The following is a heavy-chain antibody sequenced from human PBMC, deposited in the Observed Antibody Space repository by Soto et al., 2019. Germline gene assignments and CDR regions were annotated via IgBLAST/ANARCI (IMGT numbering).Heavy chain of an antibody. CDR1: GGSIGSGGHY. Sequence: PSETLSLTCTVSGGSIGSGGHYWDWARQPPGKGLEWIGSISYNGKTYYNPSLKGRVSISVDTSGNQFSLRLSSVTAADTAVYYCARRVANRDYFDYWGQGTLVTVSS. CDR2: ISYNGKT. CDR3: ARRVANRDYFDY. J-gene: IGHJ4*02. D-gene: IGHD2-15*01. V-gene: IGHV4-39*01.